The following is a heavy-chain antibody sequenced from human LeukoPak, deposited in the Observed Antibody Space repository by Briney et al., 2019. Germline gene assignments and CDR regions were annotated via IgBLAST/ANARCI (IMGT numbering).Heavy chain of an antibody. CDR3: ARRLLWFGELLGPFDY. J-gene: IGHJ4*02. CDR1: GGSISSYY. CDR2: IYYSGST. Sequence: SETLSLTCTVSGGSISSYYWSWIRQPPGKGLEWIGYIYYSGSTNYNPSLKSRVTISVDTSKNQFSLKLSSVTAADTAVYYCARRLLWFGELLGPFDYWGQGTLVTVSS. V-gene: IGHV4-59*12. D-gene: IGHD3-10*01.